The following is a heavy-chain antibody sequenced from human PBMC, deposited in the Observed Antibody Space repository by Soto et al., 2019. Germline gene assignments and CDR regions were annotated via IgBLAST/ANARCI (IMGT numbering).Heavy chain of an antibody. D-gene: IGHD6-6*01. V-gene: IGHV3-33*01. CDR2: IWSDGSDK. Sequence: QVQLVESGGGVVQPGGSLRLSCATSGFTFSDSGMHWVRQAPGKGLEWVAVIWSDGSDKSYADSVEGRFTISRDNSKNTLYLQMNSLRAEDRGVFYCVRSNRYSSPSGWGGGFDYWGQGTLVTVSS. CDR1: GFTFSDSG. J-gene: IGHJ4*02. CDR3: VRSNRYSSPSGWGGGFDY.